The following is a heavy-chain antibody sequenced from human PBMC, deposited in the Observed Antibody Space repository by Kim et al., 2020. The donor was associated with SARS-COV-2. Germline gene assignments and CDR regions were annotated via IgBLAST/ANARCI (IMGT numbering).Heavy chain of an antibody. CDR2: IYYSGST. Sequence: SETLSLTCTVSGGSISSYYWSWIRQPPGKGLEWIGYIYYSGSTNYNPSLKSRVTISVDTSKNQFSLKLSSVTAADTAVYYCARVGYSYGSARNWFDPWGQGTLVTVSS. J-gene: IGHJ5*02. V-gene: IGHV4-59*01. CDR1: GGSISSYY. D-gene: IGHD5-18*01. CDR3: ARVGYSYGSARNWFDP.